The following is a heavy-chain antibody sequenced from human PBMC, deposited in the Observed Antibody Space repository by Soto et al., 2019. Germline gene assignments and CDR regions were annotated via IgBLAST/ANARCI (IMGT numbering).Heavy chain of an antibody. Sequence: QLQLVESGGGVVQPGRSLRLSCAASGFTFSDYGMHWVRQAPGTGLEWVAVISYDGSDKYYADSVKGRFTISRDKSKNGLYLQINSLRAEGTAVYYCATRGGLFDYWGQGTLVTVSS. CDR1: GFTFSDYG. CDR2: ISYDGSDK. D-gene: IGHD3-16*01. CDR3: ATRGGLFDY. J-gene: IGHJ4*02. V-gene: IGHV3-30*03.